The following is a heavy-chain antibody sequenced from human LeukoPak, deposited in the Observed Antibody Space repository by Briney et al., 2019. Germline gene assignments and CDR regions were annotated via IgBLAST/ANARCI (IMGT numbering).Heavy chain of an antibody. CDR2: ISYDGSDK. Sequence: GGSLRLSCAASGFTFSGYAMHWVRQAPGKGLDWVAVISYDGSDKYYGDSVKGRFTISRDNSKNTLYLQMNSLRAEDTAVYYCARVVVAATLGNWFDPWGQGTLVTVSS. D-gene: IGHD6-19*01. CDR3: ARVVVAATLGNWFDP. CDR1: GFTFSGYA. J-gene: IGHJ5*02. V-gene: IGHV3-30-3*01.